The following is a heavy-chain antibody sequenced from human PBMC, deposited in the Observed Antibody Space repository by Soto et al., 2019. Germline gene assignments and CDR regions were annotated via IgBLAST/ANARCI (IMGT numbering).Heavy chain of an antibody. D-gene: IGHD3-10*01. CDR1: GFTFSSYA. J-gene: IGHJ4*02. V-gene: IGHV3-23*01. Sequence: GGSLRLSCAASGFTFSSYAMSWVRQAPGKGLEWVSAISGSGGSTYYADSVKGRFTISRDNSKNTLYLQMNSLRAEDTAVYYCANGPHMTMVRGVIITRYYFDYWGQGTLVTVSS. CDR3: ANGPHMTMVRGVIITRYYFDY. CDR2: ISGSGGST.